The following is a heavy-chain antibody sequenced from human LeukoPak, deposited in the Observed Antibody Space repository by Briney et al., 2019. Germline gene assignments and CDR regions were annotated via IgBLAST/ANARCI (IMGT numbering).Heavy chain of an antibody. CDR3: ARLRIAVSATGGFDY. Sequence: GGSLRISCAASGFTFSRHWMSWVRQAPGKGLEWVANIKEDGSEKTYVDSVKGRFTISRDNAKNSLYLQINSLRAEDTAIYYCARLRIAVSATGGFDYWGQGTLVTVSS. D-gene: IGHD6-19*01. CDR2: IKEDGSEK. J-gene: IGHJ4*02. V-gene: IGHV3-7*03. CDR1: GFTFSRHW.